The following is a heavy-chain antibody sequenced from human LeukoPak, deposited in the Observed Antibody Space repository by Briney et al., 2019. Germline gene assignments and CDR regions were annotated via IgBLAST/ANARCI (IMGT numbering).Heavy chain of an antibody. V-gene: IGHV4-59*01. Sequence: SETLSLTCSVSGGSISSYYWSWIRQPPGKGLEWIGYIYYSGSTNYNPSLKSRVTISVDTSKNQFSLKLSSVTAADTAVYYCAGDNYDSSGWVAFDIWGQGTMVTVSS. J-gene: IGHJ3*02. D-gene: IGHD3-22*01. CDR3: AGDNYDSSGWVAFDI. CDR2: IYYSGST. CDR1: GGSISSYY.